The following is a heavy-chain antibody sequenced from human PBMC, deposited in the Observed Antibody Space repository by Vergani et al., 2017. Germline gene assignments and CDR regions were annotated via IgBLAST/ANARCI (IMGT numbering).Heavy chain of an antibody. J-gene: IGHJ3*02. CDR3: AISPYDYVWGSYRFGAFEI. D-gene: IGHD3-16*02. CDR1: GGSISSGGYS. V-gene: IGHV4-30-2*01. CDR2: IYHSGST. Sequence: QVQLQESGPGLVKPSGTLSLTCAVSGGSISSGGYSWSWIRQPPGKGLEWIGYIYHSGSTYYNPSLKSRVTISVDRSKNQFSLKLSSMTAADTAVYYGAISPYDYVWGSYRFGAFEIWGQGTMVTVSS.